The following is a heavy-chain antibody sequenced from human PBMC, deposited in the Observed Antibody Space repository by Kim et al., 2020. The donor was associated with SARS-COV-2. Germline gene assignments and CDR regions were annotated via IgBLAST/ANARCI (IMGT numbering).Heavy chain of an antibody. CDR1: GFTFSSYS. D-gene: IGHD2-2*01. CDR2: ISSSSSYI. J-gene: IGHJ3*02. CDR3: ARAWVVPAAMGLSAFDI. Sequence: GGSLRLSCAASGFTFSSYSMNWVRQAPGKGLEWVSSISSSSSYIYYADSVKGRFTISRDNAKNSLYLQMNSLRAEDTAVYYCARAWVVPAAMGLSAFDIWGQGTMVTVSS. V-gene: IGHV3-21*01.